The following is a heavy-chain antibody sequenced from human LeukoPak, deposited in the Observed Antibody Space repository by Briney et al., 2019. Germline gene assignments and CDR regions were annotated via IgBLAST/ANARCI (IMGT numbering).Heavy chain of an antibody. V-gene: IGHV3-49*04. J-gene: IGHJ4*02. Sequence: GGSLRLSCTTSGFTFGDYAMSWVRQAPGKGLEWVGFIRSKGYGGTTEYAASVKGRFTISRDDSKSIAYLQMNSLKTEDTAVYYCTRVRGYNYGYGDYWGQGTLVTVS. D-gene: IGHD5-18*01. CDR3: TRVRGYNYGYGDY. CDR2: IRSKGYGGTT. CDR1: GFTFGDYA.